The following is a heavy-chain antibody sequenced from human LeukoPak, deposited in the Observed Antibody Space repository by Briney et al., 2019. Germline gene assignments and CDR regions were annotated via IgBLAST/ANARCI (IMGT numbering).Heavy chain of an antibody. CDR2: IKQDGSAK. Sequence: GGSLRLSCAASGFTFSTNWMSWVRQAPGKGLEWVANIKQDGSAKYYVDSVKGRFTVSRDNAKNSVYLQMNSLRVEDTAVYYCAREAARPDYWGQGTLVTVSS. CDR3: AREAARPDY. CDR1: GFTFSTNW. V-gene: IGHV3-7*01. J-gene: IGHJ4*02. D-gene: IGHD6-6*01.